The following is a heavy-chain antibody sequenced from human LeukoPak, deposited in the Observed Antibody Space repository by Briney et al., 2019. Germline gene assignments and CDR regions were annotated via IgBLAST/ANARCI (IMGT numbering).Heavy chain of an antibody. J-gene: IGHJ1*01. CDR2: IYYSGST. D-gene: IGHD5-18*01. Sequence: SETLSLTCTVSGGSISSSSYYWGWIRQPPGKGLEWIGSIYYSGSTYYNPSLKSRVTISVDTSKNQFSLKLSSVTAADTAVYYCASESERGGYSYGYVWGQGTLVTVSS. CDR3: ASESERGGYSYGYV. CDR1: GGSISSSSYY. V-gene: IGHV4-39*07.